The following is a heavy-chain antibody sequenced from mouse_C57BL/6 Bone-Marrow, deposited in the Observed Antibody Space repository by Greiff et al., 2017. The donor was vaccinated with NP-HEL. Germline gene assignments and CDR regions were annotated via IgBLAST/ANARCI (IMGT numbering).Heavy chain of an antibody. CDR3: ARKAYYGRSYEFAY. Sequence: QVQLQQPGAELVKPGASVKLSCKASGYTFTIYWMPWVKQRPGKGLEWIGEIDPSDSYTNYNQKFKGKATLTVDTSSSTANMQLSSLTSEDTAVYYCARKAYYGRSYEFAYWGQGTLVTVSA. CDR2: IDPSDSYT. D-gene: IGHD1-1*01. V-gene: IGHV1-50*01. J-gene: IGHJ3*01. CDR1: GYTFTIYW.